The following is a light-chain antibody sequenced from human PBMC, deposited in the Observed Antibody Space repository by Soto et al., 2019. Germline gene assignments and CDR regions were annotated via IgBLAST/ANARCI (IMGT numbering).Light chain of an antibody. CDR1: QRISTH. J-gene: IGKJ1*01. CDR3: QQSYSTPRT. Sequence: DIQMTQSPSSLSASVGDTITITCRASQRISTHLNWYQQKPGKAPNLLIYAAYYLRGGLPSRFSGSGSGTDFTLTISSLQPEDFATYYCQQSYSTPRTFGQGTKVEIK. CDR2: AAY. V-gene: IGKV1-39*01.